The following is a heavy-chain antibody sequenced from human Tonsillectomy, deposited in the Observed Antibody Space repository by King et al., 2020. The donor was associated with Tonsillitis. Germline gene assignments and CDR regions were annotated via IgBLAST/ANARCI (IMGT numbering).Heavy chain of an antibody. D-gene: IGHD6-19*01. V-gene: IGHV6-1*01. CDR1: GDSVSSNSAA. CDR2: TYYRSKWYN. J-gene: IGHJ3*02. CDR3: AGGERSSGWYGAVRDDAFDI. Sequence: VQLQQSGPGLVKPSQTLSLTCAISGDSVSSNSAAWNWIRQSPSRGLEWLGRTYYRSKWYNDYAVSVKSRITINPDTSKNQFSLQLNSVTPEDTAVYYCAGGERSSGWYGAVRDDAFDIWGQGTMVTVSS.